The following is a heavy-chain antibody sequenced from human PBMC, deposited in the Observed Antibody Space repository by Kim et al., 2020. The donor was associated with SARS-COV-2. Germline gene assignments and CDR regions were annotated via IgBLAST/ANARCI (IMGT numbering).Heavy chain of an antibody. V-gene: IGHV3-15*01. Sequence: VKGRFTISRDDSKNTLYLQMNSLKTEDTAVYYCTTDRFTIFGVAYDAFDIWGQGTMVTVSS. CDR3: TTDRFTIFGVAYDAFDI. J-gene: IGHJ3*02. D-gene: IGHD3-3*01.